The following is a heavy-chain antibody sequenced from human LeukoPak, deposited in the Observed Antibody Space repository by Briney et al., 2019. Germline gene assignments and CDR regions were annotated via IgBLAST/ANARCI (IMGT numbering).Heavy chain of an antibody. J-gene: IGHJ4*02. CDR1: NDSIITNYY. CDR3: ARDSGSYLLPFDY. Sequence: PSETLSLTCTVSNDSIITNYYWAWIRQPPGKGLEWIGRVYHSGSSSYNASLRSRVTFSVDTSKNKFSLSLTSVTAADTAVYYCARDSGSYLLPFDYWGQGILVTVS. D-gene: IGHD1-26*01. V-gene: IGHV4-38-2*02. CDR2: VYHSGSS.